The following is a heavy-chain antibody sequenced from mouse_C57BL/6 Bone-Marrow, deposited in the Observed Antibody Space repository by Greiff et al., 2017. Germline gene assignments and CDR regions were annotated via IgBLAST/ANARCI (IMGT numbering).Heavy chain of an antibody. CDR3: ARAGGIYYSYYFDY. CDR2: IYPGSGST. Sequence: QVQLKQPGAELVKPGASVKMSCKASGYTFTSYWITWVKQRPGQGLEWIGDIYPGSGSTNYNEKFKSKATLTVDTSSSTAYMQLSSLTSEDSAVYYCARAGGIYYSYYFDYWGQGTTLTVSS. J-gene: IGHJ2*01. V-gene: IGHV1-55*01. D-gene: IGHD1-1*01. CDR1: GYTFTSYW.